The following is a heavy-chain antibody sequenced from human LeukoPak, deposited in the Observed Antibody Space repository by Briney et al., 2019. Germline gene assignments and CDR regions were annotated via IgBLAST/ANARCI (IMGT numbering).Heavy chain of an antibody. CDR1: GFTFSTYT. CDR3: ARGMGPGRDAFDI. CDR2: ISSSSNTI. D-gene: IGHD1-14*01. J-gene: IGHJ3*02. V-gene: IGHV3-48*02. Sequence: GGSLRLSCAASGFTFSTYTMNWVRQAPGKGLEWVSYISSSSNTIYYGDSVQGRFTISRDNAKNSLYLQMSSLRDEDTAVYYCARGMGPGRDAFDIWGQGTMVTVSS.